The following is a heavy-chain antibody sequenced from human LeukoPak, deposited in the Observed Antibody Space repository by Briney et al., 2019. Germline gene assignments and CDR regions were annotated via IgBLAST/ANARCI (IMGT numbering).Heavy chain of an antibody. J-gene: IGHJ4*02. Sequence: GGSLRLSCAASGFIYTDYYMSWVRQAPGKGLEWVSFIDSGSTSTKYADSVKGRFSISRDNAKNTLYLHMNSLRAEDTAVYYCARGRLSSGWYDDWGQGTLVTVSS. D-gene: IGHD6-19*01. V-gene: IGHV3-11*06. CDR3: ARGRLSSGWYDD. CDR1: GFIYTDYY. CDR2: IDSGSTST.